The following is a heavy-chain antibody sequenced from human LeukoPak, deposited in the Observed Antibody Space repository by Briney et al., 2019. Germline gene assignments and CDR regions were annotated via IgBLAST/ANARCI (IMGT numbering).Heavy chain of an antibody. Sequence: PSETLSLTCTVSGGSIGTFYWSWIRWPPGKGLEWIGYIYYTGSTNYNPSLKSRVTISVDTSKNQVSLRLTSVTAADTAVYYCVREQRSYDFSSSFYVAHGMDVWGQGTTVIVSS. CDR3: VREQRSYDFSSSFYVAHGMDV. J-gene: IGHJ6*02. CDR2: IYYTGST. D-gene: IGHD3-3*01. V-gene: IGHV4-59*01. CDR1: GGSIGTFY.